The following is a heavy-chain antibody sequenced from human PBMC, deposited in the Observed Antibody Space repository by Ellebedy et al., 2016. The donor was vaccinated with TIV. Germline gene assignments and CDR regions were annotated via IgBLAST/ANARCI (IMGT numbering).Heavy chain of an antibody. CDR3: SREWQLWSSGLDS. CDR1: GYTFTAYF. CDR2: ISPNTGAT. V-gene: IGHV1-2*02. Sequence: ASVKVSCXASGYTFTAYFIHWVRQAPGQGLQWVGWISPNTGATFYAQKFHGRVTMTRDTSLNTAYMELSSRRSDDTAVYYCSREWQLWSSGLDSWGQGTLVTVSS. J-gene: IGHJ4*02. D-gene: IGHD5-18*01.